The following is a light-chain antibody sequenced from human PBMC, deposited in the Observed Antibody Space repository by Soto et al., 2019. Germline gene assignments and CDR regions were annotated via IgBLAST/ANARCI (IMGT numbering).Light chain of an antibody. CDR2: DAS. CDR1: QDISNY. Sequence: DIPMTQSPSSVSSSVADRVTITCQASQDISNYLNWYQQKPGKAPKLLIYDASNLETGVPSRFSGSGSGTDFTFTISSLQPEDIATYYCQQYDNLPMYTFGQGTKLAMK. V-gene: IGKV1-33*01. CDR3: QQYDNLPMYT. J-gene: IGKJ2*01.